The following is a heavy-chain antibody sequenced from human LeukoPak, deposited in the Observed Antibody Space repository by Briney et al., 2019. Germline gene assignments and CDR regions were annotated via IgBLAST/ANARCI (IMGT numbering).Heavy chain of an antibody. CDR1: GFTFSSYA. Sequence: GGSLRLSCAASGFTFSSYAMNWVRQAPGKGLEWVSTISASGSRTYYTDSVKGRFSISRDNSRNTMYLQMNSLRAEDTAIYYCAKHPQGAAGAHFDYWGQGTLVTVSS. J-gene: IGHJ4*02. CDR3: AKHPQGAAGAHFDY. CDR2: ISASGSRT. V-gene: IGHV3-23*01. D-gene: IGHD6-13*01.